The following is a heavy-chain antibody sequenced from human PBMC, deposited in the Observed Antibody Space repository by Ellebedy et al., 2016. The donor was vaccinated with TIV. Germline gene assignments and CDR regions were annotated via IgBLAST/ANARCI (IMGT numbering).Heavy chain of an antibody. Sequence: GESLKIYCAASGFTFYQYTMHWVRQTPGKGLEWVSLISWDGTQTFYADSVRGRFTVYRDNSKNSLYLQMDSLRNEDTAFFYCAKDVRTLRLNDAFDLWGQGTLVTVSS. CDR1: GFTFYQYT. J-gene: IGHJ3*01. D-gene: IGHD3/OR15-3a*01. V-gene: IGHV3-43*01. CDR3: AKDVRTLRLNDAFDL. CDR2: ISWDGTQT.